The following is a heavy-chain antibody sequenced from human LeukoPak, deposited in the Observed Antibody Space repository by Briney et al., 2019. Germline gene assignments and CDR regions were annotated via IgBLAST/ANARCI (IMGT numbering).Heavy chain of an antibody. J-gene: IGHJ4*02. D-gene: IGHD5-18*01. CDR1: GGSLSSYY. V-gene: IGHV4-4*07. CDR3: ASSVDTAMVGVY. CDR2: IYTSGGT. Sequence: SETLSLTCSVSGGSLSSYYWNWIRQPAGKGLEWIGHIYTSGGTNYNPALKSRVSMSLDTSKNQFSLKLSSVTAADTAVYYCASSVDTAMVGVYWGQGTLVTVSS.